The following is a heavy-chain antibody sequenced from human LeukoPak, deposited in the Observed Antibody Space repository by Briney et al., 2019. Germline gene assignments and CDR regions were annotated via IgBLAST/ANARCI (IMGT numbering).Heavy chain of an antibody. CDR2: INGSGGDT. J-gene: IGHJ4*02. CDR3: ARSDYADY. Sequence: GGSLRLSCAASGFTFSNFLMTWVRQAPGKGPEWVSAINGSGGDTYYADSVKGRFTISRDNSKNSLYLQMNSLRAEDTAVYYCARSDYADYWGQGTLVTVSS. CDR1: GFTFSNFL. V-gene: IGHV3-23*01.